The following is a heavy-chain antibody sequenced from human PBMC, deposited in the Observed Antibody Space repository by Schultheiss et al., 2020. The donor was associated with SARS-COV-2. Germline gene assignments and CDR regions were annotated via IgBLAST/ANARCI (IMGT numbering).Heavy chain of an antibody. J-gene: IGHJ5*02. V-gene: IGHV1-18*01. CDR1: GYTFTSYG. D-gene: IGHD1-14*01. Sequence: ASVKVSCKASGYTFTSYGISWVRQAPGQGLEWMGWINPNSGGTNYAQKFQGWVTMTTDTSTSTAYMELRSLRSDDTAVYYCARFTTENWFDPWGQGTLVTVSS. CDR3: ARFTTENWFDP. CDR2: INPNSGGT.